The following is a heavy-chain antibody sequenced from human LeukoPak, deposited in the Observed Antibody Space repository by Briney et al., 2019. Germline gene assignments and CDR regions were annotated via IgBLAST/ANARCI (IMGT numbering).Heavy chain of an antibody. CDR3: AKRIYGDYSYWYFDL. J-gene: IGHJ2*01. V-gene: IGHV3-23*01. CDR2: ISGSGGSP. CDR1: GLTFNSYA. D-gene: IGHD4-17*01. Sequence: GGSLRLSCAASGLTFNSYAMSWVRQAPGKGLEWVSAISGSGGSPYYADSVKGRFTISRDNSKNTLYLQMNSLRAEDTAVYYCAKRIYGDYSYWYFDLWGRGTLVTVSS.